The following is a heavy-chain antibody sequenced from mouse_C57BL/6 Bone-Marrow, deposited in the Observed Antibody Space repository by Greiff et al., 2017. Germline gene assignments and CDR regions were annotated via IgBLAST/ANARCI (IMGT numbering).Heavy chain of an antibody. D-gene: IGHD1-1*01. CDR3: ARPYYGSSDWYFDV. J-gene: IGHJ1*03. CDR1: GYTFTDYY. CDR2: IFPGSGST. Sequence: VKLQESGPELVKPGASVKISCKASGYTFTDYYINWVKQRPGQGLEWIGWIFPGSGSTYYNEKFKGKATLTVDKSSSTAYMLLSSLTSEDSAVYFCARPYYGSSDWYFDVWGTGTTVTVSS. V-gene: IGHV1-75*01.